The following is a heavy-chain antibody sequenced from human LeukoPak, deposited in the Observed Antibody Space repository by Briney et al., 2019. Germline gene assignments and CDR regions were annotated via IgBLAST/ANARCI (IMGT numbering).Heavy chain of an antibody. CDR1: GYTFTGYY. CDR2: INPNSGGT. Sequence: ASVKVSCKASGYTFTGYYMHWVRQAPGQGLEWMGWINPNSGGTNYAQKFQGRVTMTRDISISTAYMEVSRLRSDDTAVYYCARDPPGGHDAFDLWGQGTMVTVSS. D-gene: IGHD3-10*01. V-gene: IGHV1-2*02. J-gene: IGHJ3*01. CDR3: ARDPPGGHDAFDL.